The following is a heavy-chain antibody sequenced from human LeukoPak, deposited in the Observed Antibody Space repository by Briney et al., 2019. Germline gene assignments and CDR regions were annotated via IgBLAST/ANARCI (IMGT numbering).Heavy chain of an antibody. CDR1: GGSISSYH. Sequence: SETLSLTCTVSGGSISSYHWSWIRQPPGKGLEWIGYIYYSGSTNYNPSLKSRVTISVDTSKNQFSLKLSSVTAADTAVYYCARDLVGATGWFDPWGQGTLVTVSS. V-gene: IGHV4-59*01. D-gene: IGHD1-26*01. CDR3: ARDLVGATGWFDP. CDR2: IYYSGST. J-gene: IGHJ5*02.